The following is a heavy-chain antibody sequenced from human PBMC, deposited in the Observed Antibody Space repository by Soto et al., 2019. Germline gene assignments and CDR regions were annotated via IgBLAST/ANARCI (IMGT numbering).Heavy chain of an antibody. Sequence: GGSLRLSCEASGFMFSMYWMHWVRQVPGKGLEWISTLTGSSSNIYYADSVKGRFAISRDNSRNTLYLQMNSLTAEDTAVYYCANGRATYGLLTHDYWGQGTLVTVSS. CDR3: ANGRATYGLLTHDY. CDR2: LTGSSSNI. J-gene: IGHJ4*02. D-gene: IGHD3-10*01. CDR1: GFMFSMYW. V-gene: IGHV3-23*01.